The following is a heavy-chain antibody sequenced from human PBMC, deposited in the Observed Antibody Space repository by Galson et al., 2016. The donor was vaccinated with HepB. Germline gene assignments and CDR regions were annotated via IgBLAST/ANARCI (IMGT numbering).Heavy chain of an antibody. D-gene: IGHD2-2*02. V-gene: IGHV1-8*01. CDR3: ARSAHCSSTSCYRGPFDY. CDR2: MNPNSGNT. J-gene: IGHJ4*02. CDR1: GYTFTTYD. Sequence: SVKVSCKASGYTFTTYDINWVRQATGQGLEWMGWMNPNSGNTDSAQKFQGRVSMTRNTSISTAYMELSSLRSEDTAVYYCARSAHCSSTSCYRGPFDYWGQGILVTVSS.